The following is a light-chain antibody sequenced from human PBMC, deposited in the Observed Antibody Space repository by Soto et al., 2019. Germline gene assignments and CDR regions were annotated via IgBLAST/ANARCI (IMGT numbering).Light chain of an antibody. CDR1: QSISNN. Sequence: EIVMTQSPATLSVSPGERSTLSCRSSQSISNNLAWYQQQPGQTPRLLIYGASTTATGIPARFSGSGTGTEFTLTISSLQPDDFATYYCQQYNTFWTFGPGTKVDIK. J-gene: IGKJ1*01. V-gene: IGKV3-15*01. CDR3: QQYNTFWT. CDR2: GAS.